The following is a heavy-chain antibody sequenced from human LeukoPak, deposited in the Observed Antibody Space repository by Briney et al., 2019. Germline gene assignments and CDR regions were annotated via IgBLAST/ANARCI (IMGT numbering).Heavy chain of an antibody. CDR3: ARDQGYGGKGTYYYSYGMDV. V-gene: IGHV1-18*01. CDR1: GYTFTSYG. CDR2: ISPYNGNT. D-gene: IGHD4-23*01. J-gene: IGHJ6*02. Sequence: ASVKVSCKASGYTFTSYGISWVRQAPGQGLEWMGWISPYNGNTNYAQKLQGRVTMTRDKSTSTAYMELRSLRADDTAVYYCARDQGYGGKGTYYYSYGMDVWGQGTTVTVSS.